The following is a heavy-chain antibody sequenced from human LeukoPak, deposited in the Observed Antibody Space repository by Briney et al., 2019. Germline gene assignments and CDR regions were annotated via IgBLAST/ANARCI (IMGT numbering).Heavy chain of an antibody. V-gene: IGHV3-48*01. Sequence: GGTLRLSCAASGFTFSSSGMNWIRQAPGKGLEWVSYISSSSSTIYYADSVKGRFTISRDNAKNSLYLQMNSLRAEDTAVYYCARVEADYDSSFDYWGQGTLVTVSS. J-gene: IGHJ4*02. CDR2: ISSSSSTI. D-gene: IGHD3-22*01. CDR1: GFTFSSSG. CDR3: ARVEADYDSSFDY.